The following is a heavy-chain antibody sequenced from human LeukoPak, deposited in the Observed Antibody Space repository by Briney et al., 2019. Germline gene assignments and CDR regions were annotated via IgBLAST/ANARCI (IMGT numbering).Heavy chain of an antibody. J-gene: IGHJ2*01. D-gene: IGHD2-2*03. CDR1: GYTFTDYY. V-gene: IGHV1-2*02. Sequence: ASVKVSCKASGYTFTDYYMHWVRQAPGQGLEWMGWINPNSGGANYAQKFQGRVTMTRDTSISTAYMELSRLRSDDTAVYYCARDMDWRASIWYFDLWGRGTLVAVSS. CDR3: ARDMDWRASIWYFDL. CDR2: INPNSGGA.